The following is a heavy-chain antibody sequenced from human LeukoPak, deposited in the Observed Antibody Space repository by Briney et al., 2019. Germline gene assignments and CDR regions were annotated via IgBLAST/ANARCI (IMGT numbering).Heavy chain of an antibody. CDR3: ARQSGYYGSGSYPDY. CDR1: GGSISSSSYY. J-gene: IGHJ4*02. CDR2: IYYSGST. Sequence: PSETLSLTCTVSGGSISSSSYYWGWIRQPPGEGLEWIGSIYYSGSTYYNPSLKSRVTISVDTSKNQFSLKLSSVTAADTAVYYCARQSGYYGSGSYPDYWGQGTLVTVSS. V-gene: IGHV4-39*01. D-gene: IGHD3-10*01.